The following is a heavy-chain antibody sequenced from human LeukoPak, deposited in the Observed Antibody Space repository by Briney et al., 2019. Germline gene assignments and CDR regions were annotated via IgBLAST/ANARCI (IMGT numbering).Heavy chain of an antibody. D-gene: IGHD5-18*01. CDR2: ISYDGSNK. Sequence: GGSLRLSCVASGFTFSSYGMHWVRQAPGKGLEWVAVISYDGSNKYYADSVKGRFTISRDNSKNTLYLQMNSLRAEDTAVYYCAKEGVQLWSLDYWGQGTLVTVSS. CDR3: AKEGVQLWSLDY. CDR1: GFTFSSYG. V-gene: IGHV3-30*18. J-gene: IGHJ4*02.